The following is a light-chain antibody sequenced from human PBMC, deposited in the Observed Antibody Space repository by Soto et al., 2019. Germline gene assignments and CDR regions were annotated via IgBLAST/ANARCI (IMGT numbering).Light chain of an antibody. Sequence: QSALTQPASVSGSPGQSITISCTGTSSDVGGYNYASWYQQHPGKAPKLMIYEVSNRPSGVSNRFSGSKFGNTASLTISGLQAEDEADYYCSSYTGSRTLVFGGGTKVTVL. CDR1: SSDVGGYNY. V-gene: IGLV2-14*01. CDR2: EVS. J-gene: IGLJ3*02. CDR3: SSYTGSRTLV.